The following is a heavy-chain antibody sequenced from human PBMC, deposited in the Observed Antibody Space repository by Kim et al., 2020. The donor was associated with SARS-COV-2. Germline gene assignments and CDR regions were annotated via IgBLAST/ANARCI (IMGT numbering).Heavy chain of an antibody. CDR3: ARSLPEFIAAAGSGFGWFDP. V-gene: IGHV1-3*01. J-gene: IGHJ5*02. D-gene: IGHD6-13*01. CDR2: INAGNGNT. CDR1: GYTFTSYA. Sequence: ASVKVSCKASGYTFTSYAMHWVRQAPGQRLEWMGWINAGNGNTKYSQKFQGRVTITRDTSASTAYMELSSLRSEDTAVYYCARSLPEFIAAAGSGFGWFDPWGQGTLVTVSS.